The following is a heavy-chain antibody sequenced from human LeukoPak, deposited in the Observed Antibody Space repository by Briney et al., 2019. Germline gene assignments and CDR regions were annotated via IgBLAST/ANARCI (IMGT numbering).Heavy chain of an antibody. D-gene: IGHD3-22*01. J-gene: IGHJ3*02. Sequence: PGRSLRLSCAASGFTFDDYAMHWVRQAPGKGLEWVSGISWNSGSIGYADSVKGRFTISRENSKNTLYLQMNSLRAEDTAVYYCAKPITVIADAFDIWGQGTMVTVSS. CDR1: GFTFDDYA. V-gene: IGHV3-9*01. CDR2: ISWNSGSI. CDR3: AKPITVIADAFDI.